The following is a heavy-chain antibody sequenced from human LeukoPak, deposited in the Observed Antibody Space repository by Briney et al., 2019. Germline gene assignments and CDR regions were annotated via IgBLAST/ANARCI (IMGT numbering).Heavy chain of an antibody. CDR2: MNPNSGNT. V-gene: IGHV1-8*03. D-gene: IGHD3-3*01. CDR1: GYTFTSYD. Sequence: ASVKVSCKASGYTFTSYDINWVRQATGQGLEWMGWMNPNSGNTGYAQKFQGRVTITRNTSISTAYMELSSLRSEDTAVYYCARGRRGFWSGYSNPDYWGQGTLVTVSS. J-gene: IGHJ4*02. CDR3: ARGRRGFWSGYSNPDY.